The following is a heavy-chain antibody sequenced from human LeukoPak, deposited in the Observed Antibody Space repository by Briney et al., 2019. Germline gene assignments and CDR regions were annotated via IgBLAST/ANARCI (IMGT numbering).Heavy chain of an antibody. V-gene: IGHV1-8*02. D-gene: IGHD1-20*01. CDR1: GGTFSSYA. J-gene: IGHJ4*02. CDR3: AREMDSVTAYLD. Sequence: ASVKVSCKASGGTFSSYAINWVRQATGQGLEWMGWMNPNSGNTGYAQKFQGRVTMTRNTSISTAYMELSSLRSEDTAVYYCAREMDSVTAYLDWGQGTLVTVSS. CDR2: MNPNSGNT.